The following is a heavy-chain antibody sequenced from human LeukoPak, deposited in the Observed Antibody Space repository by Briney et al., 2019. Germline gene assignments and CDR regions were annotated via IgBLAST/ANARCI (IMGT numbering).Heavy chain of an antibody. J-gene: IGHJ4*02. V-gene: IGHV3-11*01. CDR1: GFTFSEFY. D-gene: IGHD4-11*01. Sequence: WGSLRLSCAASGFTFSEFYMTWIRHAPGKGLEWVSYIGGSDTPFYADSVKGRFFISRDNATNSLFLQMNSLGDEDTAVYYCARSDYLNLLAYFDYWGQGSLVTVSS. CDR2: IGGSDTP. CDR3: ARSDYLNLLAYFDY.